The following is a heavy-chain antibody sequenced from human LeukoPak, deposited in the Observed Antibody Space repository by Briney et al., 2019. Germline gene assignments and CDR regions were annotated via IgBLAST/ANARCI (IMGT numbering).Heavy chain of an antibody. J-gene: IGHJ6*04. Sequence: SVKVSCKASGGTFSSYAISWVRQAPGQGLEWMGGIIPIFGTANYAQKFQGRVTITADESTSTAYMELSSLKSEDTAVYYCARGQYYYGSGSGYYYGMDVWGKGTTVTVSS. CDR3: ARGQYYYGSGSGYYYGMDV. CDR1: GGTFSSYA. D-gene: IGHD3-10*01. V-gene: IGHV1-69*13. CDR2: IIPIFGTA.